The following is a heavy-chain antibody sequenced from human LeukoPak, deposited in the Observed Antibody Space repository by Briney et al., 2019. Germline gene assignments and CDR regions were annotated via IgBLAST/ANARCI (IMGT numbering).Heavy chain of an antibody. Sequence: PSETLSLTCGIYAGSYSGYYWTWVRQPPGKGLEWIGEINHGGSTNYNPSLKSRVTISVDTSKNQFSLKLNSVTAADTAVYYCARGRITGTTCPMDVWGKGTAVTVSS. V-gene: IGHV4-34*01. J-gene: IGHJ6*03. CDR2: INHGGST. CDR1: AGSYSGYY. CDR3: ARGRITGTTCPMDV. D-gene: IGHD1-7*01.